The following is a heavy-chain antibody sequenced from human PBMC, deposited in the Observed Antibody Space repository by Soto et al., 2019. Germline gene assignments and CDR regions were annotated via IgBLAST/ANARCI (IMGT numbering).Heavy chain of an antibody. CDR2: ISYDGSNK. J-gene: IGHJ6*02. CDR3: AKDIVVAGSRWGYYYYYGLDV. CDR1: GFTFSSYG. V-gene: IGHV3-30*18. D-gene: IGHD6-19*01. Sequence: QPGGSLRLSCAASGFTFSSYGMHWVRQAPGKGLEWVAVISYDGSNKYYADSVKGRLTISRDNSKNTLYLQMNSLRAEDTAVYYCAKDIVVAGSRWGYYYYYGLDVWGQGTTVTVSS.